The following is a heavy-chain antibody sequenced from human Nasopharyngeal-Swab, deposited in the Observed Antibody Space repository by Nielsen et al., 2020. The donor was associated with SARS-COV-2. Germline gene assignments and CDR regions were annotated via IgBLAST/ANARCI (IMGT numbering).Heavy chain of an antibody. Sequence: GGSLRLYWAAVGFTFNNYNFNWVRQAPGKGLEWVSSISSSSSYIYYADSVKGRFTISRDNAKNSLYLQINSLRAEDTAVYYCARDGLDYDFWSAYFMDVWGQGTTVTVSS. CDR1: GFTFNNYN. J-gene: IGHJ6*02. CDR3: ARDGLDYDFWSAYFMDV. CDR2: ISSSSSYI. V-gene: IGHV3-21*01. D-gene: IGHD3-3*01.